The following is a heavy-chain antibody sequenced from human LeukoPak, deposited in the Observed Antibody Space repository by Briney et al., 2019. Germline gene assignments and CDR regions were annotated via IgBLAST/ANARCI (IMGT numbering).Heavy chain of an antibody. CDR2: ISGSGGST. V-gene: IGHV3-23*01. CDR3: AKEAIRSSGWYRYYNWCDP. Sequence: GGSLRLSCAASGFTFSSYAMSWVRQAPGKGLEWVSAISGSGGSTYYADSVKGRFTISRDNSKNTLYLQMNSLRAEDTAVYYCAKEAIRSSGWYRYYNWCDPWGQGTLVTVSS. CDR1: GFTFSSYA. J-gene: IGHJ5*02. D-gene: IGHD6-19*01.